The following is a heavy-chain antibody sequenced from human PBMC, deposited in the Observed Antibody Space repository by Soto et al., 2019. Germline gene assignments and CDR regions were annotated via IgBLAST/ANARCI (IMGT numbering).Heavy chain of an antibody. CDR1: GYTFIYFW. CDR2: IYPGASDI. D-gene: IGHD3-10*01. V-gene: IGHV5-51*01. Sequence: GESLKISCQASGYTFIYFWVAWVRQVPGKGLEWMGVIYPGASDIRYSPSFEGHVTISADKSTNTAYLQWSSLEAADTAIYYCARQGPSRGSDYAGFDFWGPGTQVTVTS. CDR3: ARQGPSRGSDYAGFDF. J-gene: IGHJ4*02.